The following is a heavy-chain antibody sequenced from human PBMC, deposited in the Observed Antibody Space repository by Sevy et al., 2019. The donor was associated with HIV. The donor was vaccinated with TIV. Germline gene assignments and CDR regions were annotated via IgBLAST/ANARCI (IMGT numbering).Heavy chain of an antibody. J-gene: IGHJ4*02. D-gene: IGHD6-13*01. CDR1: GFTFGDYA. Sequence: GGSLRLSCTASGFTFGDYAMSWFRQAPGKGLEWVGFIRSKAYGGTTEDAASVKGRFTISRDDSKSIAYLQMNSLKTEDTAVYYCTRDRGYSSSWYHDYWGQGTLVTVSS. CDR3: TRDRGYSSSWYHDY. CDR2: IRSKAYGGTT. V-gene: IGHV3-49*03.